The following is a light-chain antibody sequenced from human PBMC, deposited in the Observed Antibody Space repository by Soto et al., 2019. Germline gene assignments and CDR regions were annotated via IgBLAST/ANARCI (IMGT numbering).Light chain of an antibody. CDR1: NSDVGGYNY. CDR3: SSYTSSSTLFV. V-gene: IGLV2-14*01. Sequence: QSALTQPASVSGSPGQSITISCTGTNSDVGGYNYVSWYQQHPGKAPKLMIYDVSNRPSVVSNRFSGSKSGNTASLTISGLQAEDEADYYCSSYTSSSTLFVFGTGTKVTVL. CDR2: DVS. J-gene: IGLJ1*01.